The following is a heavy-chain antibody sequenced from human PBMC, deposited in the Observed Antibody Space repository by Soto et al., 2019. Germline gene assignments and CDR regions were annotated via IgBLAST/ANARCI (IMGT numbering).Heavy chain of an antibody. Sequence: EVQLLESGGGLVQPGGSLRLSCAASGFTFSSYAMSWVRQAPGKGLEWVSSISGSGGSTYYADSVKGRFTISRDNAKNTLYLQMNSLRAEDTAVYYCAKARAGWRAGFDYWGQGTLVTVSS. D-gene: IGHD2-15*01. J-gene: IGHJ4*02. CDR1: GFTFSSYA. V-gene: IGHV3-23*01. CDR3: AKARAGWRAGFDY. CDR2: ISGSGGST.